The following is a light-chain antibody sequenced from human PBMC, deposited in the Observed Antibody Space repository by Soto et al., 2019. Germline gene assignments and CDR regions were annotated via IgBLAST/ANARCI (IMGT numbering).Light chain of an antibody. CDR3: QQRVNWPLT. CDR2: DTS. V-gene: IGKV3-11*01. CDR1: QSISNH. Sequence: EIVLTQSPATLSLSPGERATLSCRASQSISNHLAWYQQKPGQAPRLLMFDTSNRATGIPARFSGSGSGTDFTLTISSLEPEDLAVYYCQQRVNWPLTFGGGTKVEIK. J-gene: IGKJ4*01.